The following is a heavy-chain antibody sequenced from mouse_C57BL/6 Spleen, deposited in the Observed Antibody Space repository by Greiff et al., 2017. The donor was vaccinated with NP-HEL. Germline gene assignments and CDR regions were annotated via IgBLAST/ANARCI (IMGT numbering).Heavy chain of an antibody. V-gene: IGHV1-26*01. J-gene: IGHJ3*01. CDR3: ARDSSGLWLAY. CDR2: INPNNGGT. CDR1: GYTFTDYY. Sequence: EVQLQQSGPELVKPGASVKISCKASGYTFTDYYMNWVKQSHGKSLEWIGAINPNNGGTSYNQKFKGKATLTVDKSSSTAYMELRSMTAEDSAVSHCARDSSGLWLAYWGQGTLVTVAA. D-gene: IGHD3-2*02.